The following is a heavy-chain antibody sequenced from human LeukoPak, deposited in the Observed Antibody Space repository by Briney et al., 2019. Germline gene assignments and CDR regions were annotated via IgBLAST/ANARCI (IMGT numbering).Heavy chain of an antibody. CDR3: VRDLR. CDR1: GFTFRSHD. V-gene: IGHV3-48*03. Sequence: GGSLRLSCAASGFTFRSHDMSWVRQAPGKGLEWVSYISGGGSLKYYANSVKGRFTISRDNAQNSLYLQMNSLTAADTAVYYCVRDLRWGQGTLVTVSS. J-gene: IGHJ4*02. CDR2: ISGGGSLK.